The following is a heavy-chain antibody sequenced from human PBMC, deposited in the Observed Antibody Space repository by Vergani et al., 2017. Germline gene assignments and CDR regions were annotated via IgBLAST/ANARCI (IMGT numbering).Heavy chain of an antibody. J-gene: IGHJ4*02. Sequence: QVQLVQSGAEVKKPGSSVKVSCKASGGTFSSYAISWVQQAPGQGLEWMGGIIPIFGTANYAQKFQGRVTFTAAESTSTAYMELSSLRSEDTAVYYWACGRGLRYLSYYFDYWGQGTLVTVSS. CDR2: IIPIFGTA. V-gene: IGHV1-69*01. CDR3: ACGRGLRYLSYYFDY. D-gene: IGHD3-9*01. CDR1: GGTFSSYA.